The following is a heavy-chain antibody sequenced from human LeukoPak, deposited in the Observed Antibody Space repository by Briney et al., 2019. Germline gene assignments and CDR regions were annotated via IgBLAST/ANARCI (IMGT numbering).Heavy chain of an antibody. Sequence: SETLSLTCAVYGGSFSGYYWSWIRQPPGKRLEWIGEINHSGSTNYNPSLQSRVAISVDTSKNQFSLKLSSVTAADTAVYYCARGPLIVVVVAATPYFQHWGQGTLVTVSS. CDR1: GGSFSGYY. V-gene: IGHV4-34*01. CDR2: INHSGST. D-gene: IGHD2-15*01. CDR3: ARGPLIVVVVAATPYFQH. J-gene: IGHJ1*01.